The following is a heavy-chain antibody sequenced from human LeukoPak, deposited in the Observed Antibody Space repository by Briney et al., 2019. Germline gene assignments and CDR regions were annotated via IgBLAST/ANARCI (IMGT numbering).Heavy chain of an antibody. J-gene: IGHJ5*02. CDR2: IIPIFGTA. CDR1: GGTFSSYA. D-gene: IGHD2-2*02. CDR3: ARDRPGRYCSTISCYSASPFDP. Sequence: SVKVSCKASGGTFSSYAISWVRQAPGQGLEWMGGIIPIFGTANYAQKFQGRVTITADESTGTAYMELSSLRSEDTAAYYCARDRPGRYCSTISCYSASPFDPWGQGTLVTVSS. V-gene: IGHV1-69*13.